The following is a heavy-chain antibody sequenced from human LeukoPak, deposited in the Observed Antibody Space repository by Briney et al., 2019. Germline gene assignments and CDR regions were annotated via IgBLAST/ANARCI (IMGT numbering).Heavy chain of an antibody. CDR3: ARDRKFGEYDY. V-gene: IGHV4-31*03. J-gene: IGHJ4*02. Sequence: KPSETLSLTCTVSGGSISSGGYYWSWIRQHPGKGLEWIGYIYYSGSTYYNPSLKSRVTISVDTSKNQLSLKLSSVTAADTAVYYCARDRKFGEYDYWGQGTLVTVSS. CDR1: GGSISSGGYY. CDR2: IYYSGST. D-gene: IGHD2-21*01.